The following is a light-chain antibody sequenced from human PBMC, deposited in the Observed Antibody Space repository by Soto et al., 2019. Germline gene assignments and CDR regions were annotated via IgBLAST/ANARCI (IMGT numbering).Light chain of an antibody. Sequence: ILFTQSPSTLSLSPGERASLSCRAIQAVGGTYLAWYQHKPGQAPRLLIYGASNRAAGIPDRFGGSGSGTDFTLTISRLEPEDFAVYYCRQYGASPQITFGQGTRLEIK. CDR3: RQYGASPQIT. V-gene: IGKV3-20*01. J-gene: IGKJ5*01. CDR1: QAVGGTY. CDR2: GAS.